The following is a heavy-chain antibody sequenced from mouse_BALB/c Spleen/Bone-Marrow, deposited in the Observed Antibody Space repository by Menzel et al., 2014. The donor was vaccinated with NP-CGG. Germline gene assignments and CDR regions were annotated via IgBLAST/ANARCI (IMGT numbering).Heavy chain of an antibody. CDR3: ARGVYYGNYFDY. D-gene: IGHD2-1*01. CDR1: GYTFTDYY. V-gene: IGHV1-84*02. J-gene: IGHJ2*01. Sequence: QVQLKESGPELVKPGASVKISCKASGYTFTDYYINWVKQKPGQGLEWIGRIYPGSGNTKYNEKFKGKATLTVDTSSSTAYMQLSSLTSEDTAVYFCARGVYYGNYFDYWGQGTTLTVSS. CDR2: IYPGSGNT.